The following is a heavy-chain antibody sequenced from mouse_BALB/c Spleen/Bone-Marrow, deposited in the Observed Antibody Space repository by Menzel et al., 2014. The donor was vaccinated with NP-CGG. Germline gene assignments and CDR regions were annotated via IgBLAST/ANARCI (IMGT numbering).Heavy chain of an antibody. D-gene: IGHD1-2*01. Sequence: VQLKQSGPGLVKPSQSLSLTCSVTGYSITSDYAWNWIRQFPGNKLEWMGYISYSSSTNYNPSLKSRISITRDTSKNQFFLQLNSVTAEDTATYYCARWDYGDYAMDYWGQGTSVTVSS. CDR1: GYSITSDYA. CDR2: ISYSSST. J-gene: IGHJ4*01. V-gene: IGHV3-2*02. CDR3: ARWDYGDYAMDY.